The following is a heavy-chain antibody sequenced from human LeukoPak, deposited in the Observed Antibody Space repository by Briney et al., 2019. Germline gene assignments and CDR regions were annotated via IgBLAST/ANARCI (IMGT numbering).Heavy chain of an antibody. J-gene: IGHJ3*02. CDR1: GFTFSSYW. Sequence: PGGSLRLSCAASGFTFSSYWMSWVRQAPGKGLEWVANIKQDGSEKYYVDSVKGRFTISRDNAKNSLYLQMNSLRAEDTAVYYCTRVTKQDAFDIWGQGTMVTVSS. CDR2: IKQDGSEK. V-gene: IGHV3-7*01. CDR3: TRVTKQDAFDI. D-gene: IGHD3-3*01.